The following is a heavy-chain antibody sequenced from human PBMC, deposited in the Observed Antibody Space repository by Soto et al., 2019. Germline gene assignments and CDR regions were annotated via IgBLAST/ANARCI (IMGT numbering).Heavy chain of an antibody. D-gene: IGHD3-22*01. V-gene: IGHV1-18*04. CDR1: GYTFANYG. CDR3: ARGGSGYTWFNEF. J-gene: IGHJ4*02. Sequence: QVQLMQSGTEVKKPGASVKVSCKASGYTFANYGISWVRQAPGQGLEWMGWISGNNGATNYAPKIQGRVTMTIDTSTDTAYMDLRSLRSDDTAVYFCARGGSGYTWFNEFWGQGTLVTVSS. CDR2: ISGNNGAT.